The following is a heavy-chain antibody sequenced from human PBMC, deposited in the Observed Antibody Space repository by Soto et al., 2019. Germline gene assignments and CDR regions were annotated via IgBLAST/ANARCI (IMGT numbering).Heavy chain of an antibody. D-gene: IGHD3-3*01. J-gene: IGHJ4*02. CDR2: ISGGGANT. V-gene: IGHV3-23*01. CDR3: AKDSYSDFWSGHYYYFDF. Sequence: EAVNISGVGSGWTVSSFGISWVRQAPGKGLEWVAAISGGGANTYYADSVKGRFTISRDNSKNTLYLQMDSLRAEDTAIYFCAKDSYSDFWSGHYYYFDFWGQGTLVTVSS. CDR1: GWTVSSFG.